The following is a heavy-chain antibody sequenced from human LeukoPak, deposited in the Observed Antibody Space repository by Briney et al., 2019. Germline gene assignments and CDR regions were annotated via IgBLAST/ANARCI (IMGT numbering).Heavy chain of an antibody. CDR1: GFTFSSYA. Sequence: GGSLRLSCAASGFTFSSYAMSWVRQAPGKGLEWVSAISGSGGSTYYADSVKGRFTISGDNSKNTLYLQMNSLRAEDTAVYYCATYSSLQTFDYWGQGTLVTVSS. D-gene: IGHD6-19*01. CDR2: ISGSGGST. J-gene: IGHJ4*02. CDR3: ATYSSLQTFDY. V-gene: IGHV3-23*01.